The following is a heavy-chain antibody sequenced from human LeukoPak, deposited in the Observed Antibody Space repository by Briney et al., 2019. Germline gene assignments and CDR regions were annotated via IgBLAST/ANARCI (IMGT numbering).Heavy chain of an antibody. Sequence: SETLSLTCALSAGSTSSSNWWCWVRLPPGMGLEWIGDIYYSGSTNYNPSIKSRVNISVDKSKNQFSLKLSSVTAADTAVYYCARLGSRAAAGTPEDHWGQGTLVTVSS. D-gene: IGHD6-13*01. V-gene: IGHV4-4*02. CDR3: ARLGSRAAAGTPEDH. CDR1: AGSTSSSNW. CDR2: IYYSGST. J-gene: IGHJ4*02.